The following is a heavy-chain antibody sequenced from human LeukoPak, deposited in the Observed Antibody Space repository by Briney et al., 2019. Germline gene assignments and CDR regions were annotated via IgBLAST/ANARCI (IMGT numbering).Heavy chain of an antibody. V-gene: IGHV1-2*02. CDR3: ARVGTFLGIYYFDY. D-gene: IGHD6-13*01. J-gene: IGHJ4*02. CDR1: GYTFTGYY. Sequence: VASVKVSCTASGYTFTGYYMHWVRQAPGQGLEWMGWINPNSGGTNYAQKFQGRVTMTRDTSISTAYMELSRLRSDDTAVYYCARVGTFLGIYYFDYWGQGTLVTVSS. CDR2: INPNSGGT.